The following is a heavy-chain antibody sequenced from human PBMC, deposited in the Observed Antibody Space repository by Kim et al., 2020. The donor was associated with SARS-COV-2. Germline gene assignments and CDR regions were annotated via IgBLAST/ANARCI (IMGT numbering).Heavy chain of an antibody. J-gene: IGHJ6*02. CDR1: GGSFSGYY. V-gene: IGHV4-34*01. CDR2: INHSGST. CDR3: ARVPTRIAVAGTSYYYYYGMDV. Sequence: SETLSLTCAVYGGSFSGYYWSWIRQPPGKGLEWIGEINHSGSTNYNPSLKSRVTISVDTSKNQFSLKLSSVTAADTAVYYCARVPTRIAVAGTSYYYYYGMDVWGQGTTVTVSS. D-gene: IGHD6-19*01.